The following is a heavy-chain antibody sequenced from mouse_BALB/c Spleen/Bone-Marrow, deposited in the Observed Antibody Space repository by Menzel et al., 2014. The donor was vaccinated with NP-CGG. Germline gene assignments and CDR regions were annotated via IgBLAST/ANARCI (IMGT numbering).Heavy chain of an antibody. CDR2: INVNGDTT. D-gene: IGHD2-4*01. V-gene: IGHV5-6-3*01. CDR1: GFTFSNYG. CDR3: ARGYDCSSWLAY. Sequence: DVKLVESGGGLVQPGGSLKLSCAASGFTFSNYGMSWVRQTPDKRLEMIATINVNGDTTYHPDSVKGRFTISRDNVKNTLYLQMGGLKSEGTAMYYCARGYDCSSWLAYWGQGTLVTVSA. J-gene: IGHJ3*01.